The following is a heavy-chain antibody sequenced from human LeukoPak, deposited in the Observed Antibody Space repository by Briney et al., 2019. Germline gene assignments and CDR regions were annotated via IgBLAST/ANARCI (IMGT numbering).Heavy chain of an antibody. Sequence: SETLSLTCTVSGCSITSYYWSWIRQPAGKGLEWIGRIHTSGGPNYNPSHKSRVTISVDTSKNQFSLKLTSVTAADTAVYYCAREYYGSSGYYNDYWGQGALVTVSS. V-gene: IGHV4-4*07. CDR1: GCSITSYY. CDR2: IHTSGGP. D-gene: IGHD3-22*01. J-gene: IGHJ4*02. CDR3: AREYYGSSGYYNDY.